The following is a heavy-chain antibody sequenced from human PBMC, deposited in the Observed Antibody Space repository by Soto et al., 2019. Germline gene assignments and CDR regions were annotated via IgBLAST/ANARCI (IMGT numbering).Heavy chain of an antibody. V-gene: IGHV4-59*01. D-gene: IGHD6-19*01. CDR2: IYYSGST. Sequence: LPETLSLTCIVSGASISSSYWGWFRRPPGKELEWIGYIYYSGSTNYNPSLESRVTISIDTSKYQFSLKLTSVTAADTAVYYCARERYSGWYYFDYWGQGSLVTVSS. CDR3: ARERYSGWYYFDY. J-gene: IGHJ4*02. CDR1: GASISSSY.